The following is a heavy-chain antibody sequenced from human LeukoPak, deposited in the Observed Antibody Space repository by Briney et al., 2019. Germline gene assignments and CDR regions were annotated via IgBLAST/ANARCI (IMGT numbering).Heavy chain of an antibody. CDR1: GFTCDDYG. J-gene: IGHJ4*02. D-gene: IGHD3-22*01. Sequence: PGGSLRLSGAASGFTCDDYGMSWVRQAPGKGLEWVSGINWNGGSTGYADSVKGRFTIPRDNAKNSLYLQMNSLRAEDTALYYCARENYYDTAFDYWGQGTLVTVSS. CDR2: INWNGGST. V-gene: IGHV3-20*04. CDR3: ARENYYDTAFDY.